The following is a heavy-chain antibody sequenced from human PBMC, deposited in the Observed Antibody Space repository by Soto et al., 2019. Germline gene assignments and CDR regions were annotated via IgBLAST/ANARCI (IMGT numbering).Heavy chain of an antibody. Sequence: GGSLRLSCAASGFTFSSYGMHWVRQAPGKGLEWVAVIWYDGSNKYYADSVKGRFTISRDNSKNTLYLQMNSLRAEDTAVYYCATVGDEYYYGSGSYLSYYYYYMDVWGKGTTVTVSS. D-gene: IGHD3-10*01. V-gene: IGHV3-33*01. CDR1: GFTFSSYG. CDR3: ATVGDEYYYGSGSYLSYYYYYMDV. CDR2: IWYDGSNK. J-gene: IGHJ6*03.